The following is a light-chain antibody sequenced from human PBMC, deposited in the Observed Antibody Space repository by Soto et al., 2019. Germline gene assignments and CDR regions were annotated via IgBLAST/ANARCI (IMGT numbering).Light chain of an antibody. CDR2: EVS. CDR3: SSYVRSSTLDYV. J-gene: IGLJ1*01. CDR1: SSDVGGYNY. Sequence: QSALTQPASVSGSPGQSISISCTGTSSDVGGYNYVSWYQQHPGKAPKLMIYEVSNRPSGVSDRFFGSKSGNTASLTISGLQAEDEADYYCSSYVRSSTLDYVFGTGTKLTVL. V-gene: IGLV2-14*01.